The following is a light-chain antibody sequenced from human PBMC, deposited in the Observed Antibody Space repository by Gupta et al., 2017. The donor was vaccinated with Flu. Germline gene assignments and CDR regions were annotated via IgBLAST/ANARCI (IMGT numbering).Light chain of an antibody. Sequence: DIHLYYLPSFLSASVGDRVSLPCRASQGIGSHLAWYQQKPGKAPKLLIYVASTLHSGVPSRFSGSRSGTEFTLRIISLQPEDSATYWCQELKTYPHTFGGGTKVEIK. CDR1: QGIGSH. J-gene: IGKJ4*01. CDR3: QELKTYPHT. CDR2: VAS. V-gene: IGKV1-9*01.